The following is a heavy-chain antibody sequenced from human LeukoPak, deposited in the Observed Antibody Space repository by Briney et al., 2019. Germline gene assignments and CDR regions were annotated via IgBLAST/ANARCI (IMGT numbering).Heavy chain of an antibody. CDR1: GFTVSGNY. CDR2: IYIDGTT. CDR3: ARDAVEQRLVHYFDY. Sequence: PGGSLRLSCAASGFTVSGNYMTWVRQAPGKGLEWVSLIYIDGTTYYTDSVKVRFTISRDNSKNTLYLQMNSLRAEDTAVYYCARDAVEQRLVHYFDYWGQGTLVTVSS. V-gene: IGHV3-53*01. D-gene: IGHD1/OR15-1a*01. J-gene: IGHJ4*02.